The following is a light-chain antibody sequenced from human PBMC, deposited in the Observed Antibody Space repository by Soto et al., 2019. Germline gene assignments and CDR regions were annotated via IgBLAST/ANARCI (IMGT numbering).Light chain of an antibody. J-gene: IGKJ1*01. CDR2: TAS. CDR1: QSVSSNY. Sequence: EIVLTQSPGTLSLSPGERGTLSCRASQSVSSNYLAWYQQKPGQAPRLLIYTASGRATGIPDRFSGSGSGTAFTLTISRVEPEDVAIYYCQQYGTSPWTFGQGTKVEIK. V-gene: IGKV3-20*01. CDR3: QQYGTSPWT.